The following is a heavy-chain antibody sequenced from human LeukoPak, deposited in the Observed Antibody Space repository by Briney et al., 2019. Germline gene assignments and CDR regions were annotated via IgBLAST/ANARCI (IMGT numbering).Heavy chain of an antibody. D-gene: IGHD5-18*01. V-gene: IGHV3-23*01. Sequence: GGSLRLSCAASGFTFSSYWMSWVRQAPGKGLEWVSAISGSGGSTYYADSVKGRFTISRDNSKNTLYLQMNSLRAEDTAVYYCAKDPSSAGGYSYGFWGQGTLVTVSS. CDR3: AKDPSSAGGYSYGF. CDR1: GFTFSSYW. J-gene: IGHJ4*02. CDR2: ISGSGGST.